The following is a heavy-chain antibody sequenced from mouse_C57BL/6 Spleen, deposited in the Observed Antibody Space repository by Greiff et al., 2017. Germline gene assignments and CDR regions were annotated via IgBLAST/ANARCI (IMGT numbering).Heavy chain of an antibody. Sequence: VQLQQPGAELVKPGASVKLSCKASGYTFTSYWMHWVKQRPGQGLEWIGMIHPNSGSTNYNEKFRSKATLTVDKSSSTAYMQLSSLTSEDSAVYYCARGDGSSWYFDVWGTGTTVTVSS. CDR3: ARGDGSSWYFDV. J-gene: IGHJ1*03. V-gene: IGHV1-64*01. CDR2: IHPNSGST. D-gene: IGHD1-1*01. CDR1: GYTFTSYW.